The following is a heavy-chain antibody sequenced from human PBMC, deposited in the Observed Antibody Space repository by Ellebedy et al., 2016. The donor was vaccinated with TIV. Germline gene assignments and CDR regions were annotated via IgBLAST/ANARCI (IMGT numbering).Heavy chain of an antibody. D-gene: IGHD2-2*01. V-gene: IGHV4-34*01. Sequence: SETLSLXXAVYGGSFSGYYWSWIRQPPGKGLEWIGEINHSGSTNYNPSLKSRVTISVDTSKNQFSLKLSSVTAADTAVYYCAREYVVVPAASNWFDPWGQGTLVTVSS. J-gene: IGHJ5*02. CDR3: AREYVVVPAASNWFDP. CDR2: INHSGST. CDR1: GGSFSGYY.